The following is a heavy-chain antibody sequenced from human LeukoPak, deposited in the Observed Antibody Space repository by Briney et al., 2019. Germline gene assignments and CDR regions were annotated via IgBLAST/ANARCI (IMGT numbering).Heavy chain of an antibody. CDR2: IYYSGST. D-gene: IGHD7-27*01. V-gene: IGHV4-31*03. J-gene: IGHJ4*02. CDR3: ARRTGVHFDY. CDR1: GGSISSGGYY. Sequence: SQTLSLTCTVSGGSISSGGYYWTWIRQHPGKGLEWIGYIYYSGSTDYNPSLKSRLTISVDTSKNQFSLNLNSVTAADTAVYYCARRTGVHFDYWGQGTLVTVSS.